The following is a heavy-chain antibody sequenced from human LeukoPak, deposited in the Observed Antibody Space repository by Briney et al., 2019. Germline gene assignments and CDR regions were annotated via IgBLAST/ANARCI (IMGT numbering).Heavy chain of an antibody. J-gene: IGHJ4*02. Sequence: GASVKVSCKASGYTFTSYYMHWVRQASGQGLEWLGIINPSSGTTTYAQNLQGRVTVTRDTSTWTVHMELRSLRSDDTAAYYCARAYNNGTSGFRQFDYWGQGTLVIVSS. V-gene: IGHV1-46*04. CDR1: GYTFTSYY. D-gene: IGHD3-22*01. CDR3: ARAYNNGTSGFRQFDY. CDR2: INPSSGTT.